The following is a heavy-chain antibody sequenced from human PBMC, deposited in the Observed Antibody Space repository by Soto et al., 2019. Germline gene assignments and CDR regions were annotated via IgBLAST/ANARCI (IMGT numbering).Heavy chain of an antibody. D-gene: IGHD3-22*01. J-gene: IGHJ5*02. Sequence: PSETLSLTCAVSGSSVTINPFWGWIRQPPGKGLEWIGSIYHGGRTSYSNPSLRSRVTISVDTSKNQFSLRLTSVNAADTAVYYCARSVFYPDSSGYYRCFDPWRQGTRVTVSS. CDR3: ARSVFYPDSSGYYRCFDP. V-gene: IGHV4-38-2*01. CDR1: GSSVTINPF. CDR2: IYHGGRT.